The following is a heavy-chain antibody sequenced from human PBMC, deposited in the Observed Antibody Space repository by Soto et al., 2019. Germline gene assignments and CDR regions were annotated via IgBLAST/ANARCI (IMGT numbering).Heavy chain of an antibody. CDR2: INPSGGST. CDR1: GYTFTSYY. V-gene: IGHV1-46*03. J-gene: IGHJ4*02. D-gene: IGHD1-26*01. Sequence: GASVKVSCKASGYTFTSYYMHWVRQAPGQGLEWMGIINPSGGSTSYAQKFQGRVTMTRDTSTSTVYMELSSLRSEDTAVYYCARVNSGSYRPYYFDYWGQGTLVTVSS. CDR3: ARVNSGSYRPYYFDY.